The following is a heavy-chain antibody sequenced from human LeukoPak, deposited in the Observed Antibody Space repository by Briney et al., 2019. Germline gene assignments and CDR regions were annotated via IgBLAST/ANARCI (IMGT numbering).Heavy chain of an antibody. V-gene: IGHV3-11*04. CDR2: ISSSGSAI. CDR1: GFTFSDYY. Sequence: GGSLRLSCAASGFTFSDYYMSWIRQAPGKGLEWVSYISSSGSAIYYADSVKGRFTISRDNAKNSLYLQMNSLRAEDTAVYYCASLNLLLWFGDDYWGQGTLVTVSS. J-gene: IGHJ4*02. D-gene: IGHD3-10*01. CDR3: ASLNLLLWFGDDY.